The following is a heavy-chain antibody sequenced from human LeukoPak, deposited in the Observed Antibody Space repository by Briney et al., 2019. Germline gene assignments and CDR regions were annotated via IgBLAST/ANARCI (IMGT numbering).Heavy chain of an antibody. D-gene: IGHD3-16*01. V-gene: IGHV3-7*03. Sequence: GGSLRLSCAASGFSVSANYMSWVRQAPGKGLEWVANIKQDETEKFYLGSVKGRFTISRDNAKNSLYLQMNSLRVEDTAVYFCARGGGLDVWGQGATVTVSS. CDR2: IKQDETEK. CDR3: ARGGGLDV. CDR1: GFSVSANY. J-gene: IGHJ6*02.